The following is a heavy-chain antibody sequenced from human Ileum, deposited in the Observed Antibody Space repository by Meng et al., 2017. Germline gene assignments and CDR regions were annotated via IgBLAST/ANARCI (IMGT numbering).Heavy chain of an antibody. J-gene: IGHJ4*02. CDR1: GFTFSSNW. V-gene: IGHV3-74*01. CDR2: INSDGNRA. Sequence: GESLKISCAASGFTFSSNWMHWVRQASGKGLVWVSRINSDGNRADYAGSVKGRFTISRDNAKNTLYLQMNSLRAEDTAAYYCARGGSGYVVSWGQGTQVTVSS. D-gene: IGHD3-22*01. CDR3: ARGGSGYVVS.